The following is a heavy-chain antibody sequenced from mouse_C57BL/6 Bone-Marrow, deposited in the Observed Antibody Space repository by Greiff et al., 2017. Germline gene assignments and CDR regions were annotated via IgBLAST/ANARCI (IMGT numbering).Heavy chain of an antibody. D-gene: IGHD1-1*01. J-gene: IGHJ1*03. CDR3: TGPHYYGSSFDWYLDV. V-gene: IGHV6-3*01. CDR2: IRLKSDNYAT. CDR1: GFTFSNYW. Sequence: EVKLEESGGGLVQPGGSMKLSCVASGFTFSNYWMNWVRQSPEKGLEWVAQIRLKSDNYATPYAESVKGRFTISRDDSKSSVHLQMNNLRAEDTGIYYCTGPHYYGSSFDWYLDVWGTGTTVTVSS.